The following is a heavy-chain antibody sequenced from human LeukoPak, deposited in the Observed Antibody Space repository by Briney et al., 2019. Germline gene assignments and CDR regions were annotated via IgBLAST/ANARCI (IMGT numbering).Heavy chain of an antibody. CDR2: IIPILGIA. V-gene: IGHV1-69*04. D-gene: IGHD3-9*01. CDR1: GGTFSSYA. CDR3: ARGGWLTDAFDI. Sequence: SVKVSCKASGGTFSSYAISWVRQAPGQGLEWMGRIIPILGIANYAQKFQGRVTITADKSTSTAYMELSSLRSEDTAVYYCARGGWLTDAFDIWGQGTMVTVSS. J-gene: IGHJ3*02.